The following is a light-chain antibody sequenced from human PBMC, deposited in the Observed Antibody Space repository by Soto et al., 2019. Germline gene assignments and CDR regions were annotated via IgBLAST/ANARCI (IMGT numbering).Light chain of an antibody. Sequence: EIVLMQSPGTLSLSPGEGATLSCRASQSVNNNYLAWYQQRPGQAPTVLIFDTSRRATGVPDRFSGSGSGTDFTLRISRVEPDDFAVYYCKQYGRSQFTFGPGTKVNIK. V-gene: IGKV3-20*01. CDR3: KQYGRSQFT. J-gene: IGKJ3*01. CDR1: QSVNNNY. CDR2: DTS.